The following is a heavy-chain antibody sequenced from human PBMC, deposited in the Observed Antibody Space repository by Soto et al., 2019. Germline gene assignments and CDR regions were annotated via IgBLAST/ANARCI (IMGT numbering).Heavy chain of an antibody. V-gene: IGHV1-3*05. CDR2: INAGNGNR. D-gene: IGHD3-16*01. CDR1: GYTFSSYA. Sequence: QVQLVQSGAEEKKPGASVKVSCKASGYTFSSYAMHWVRQAPGQRLEWMGWINAGNGNRKYSQKSQGRLTITTDTSARTAYMELSSLRSEDTAVYYCARDGGPMDVWGQGTTVTVSS. CDR3: ARDGGPMDV. J-gene: IGHJ6*02.